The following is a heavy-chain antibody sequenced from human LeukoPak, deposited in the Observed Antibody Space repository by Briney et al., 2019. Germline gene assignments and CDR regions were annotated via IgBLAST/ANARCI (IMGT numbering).Heavy chain of an antibody. CDR1: GFTFSDYY. V-gene: IGHV3-23*01. J-gene: IGHJ6*03. Sequence: GGSLRLSCAASGFTFSDYYMTWIRQAPGKGLEWVSGISGSGGSTYYADSVKGRFTLSRDNSKNTLYLQMNSLRAEDTAVYYCARFAGFGEIDYYYYMDVWGKGTTVTVSS. D-gene: IGHD3-10*01. CDR3: ARFAGFGEIDYYYYMDV. CDR2: ISGSGGST.